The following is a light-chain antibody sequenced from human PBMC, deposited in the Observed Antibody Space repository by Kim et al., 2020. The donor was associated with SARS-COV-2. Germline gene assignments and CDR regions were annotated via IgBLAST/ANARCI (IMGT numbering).Light chain of an antibody. V-gene: IGKV3-11*01. CDR2: DAA. CDR3: QQHNQWPPAPS. J-gene: IGKJ4*01. CDR1: HNIGIY. Sequence: SPGEGATRSCRASHNIGIYLAWYQQPSGQAPRLLIDDAAIRATGIPDKFSGSGSGTDFTRTSGSLDPEDFGIYFGQQHNQWPPAPSFGGGTKLEI.